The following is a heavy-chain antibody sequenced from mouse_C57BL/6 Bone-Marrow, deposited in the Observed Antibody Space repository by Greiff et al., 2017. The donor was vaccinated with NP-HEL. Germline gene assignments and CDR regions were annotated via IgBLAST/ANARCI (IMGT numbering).Heavy chain of an antibody. Sequence: EVMLVESGGGLVQPGGSLKLPCAASGFTFSDYYMYWVRQTPEKRLEWVAYISNGGGSTYYPDTVKGRVTITRDNAKNTLYLQISHLKSDDTAMYYCARQGPNWDLYYAMDYWGQGTSATVSS. J-gene: IGHJ4*01. D-gene: IGHD4-1*01. CDR2: ISNGGGST. CDR3: ARQGPNWDLYYAMDY. V-gene: IGHV5-12*01. CDR1: GFTFSDYY.